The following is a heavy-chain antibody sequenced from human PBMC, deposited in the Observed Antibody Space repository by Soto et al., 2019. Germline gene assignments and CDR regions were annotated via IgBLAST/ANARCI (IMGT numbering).Heavy chain of an antibody. D-gene: IGHD6-19*01. V-gene: IGHV3-21*01. Sequence: GGSLRLSCAASGFTFSSYSMNWVRQAPGKGLEWVSSISSSSSYIYYADSVKGRFTISRDNAKNSLYLQMNSLRAEDTAVYYCAMCIAVAGSDAFDIWGQGTMVTVSS. J-gene: IGHJ3*02. CDR2: ISSSSSYI. CDR3: AMCIAVAGSDAFDI. CDR1: GFTFSSYS.